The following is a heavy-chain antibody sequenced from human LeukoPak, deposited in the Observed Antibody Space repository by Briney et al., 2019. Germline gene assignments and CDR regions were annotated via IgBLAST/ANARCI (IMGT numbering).Heavy chain of an antibody. Sequence: GGSLRLSCAASGFTFSSYGMHWVRQAPGKGLEWVTFIPYDGSNKYYADSVKGRFTISRDNSENTLYLQMNSLRPEDTAVYYCSKDWRQQLNYWGQGTLVTVSS. CDR3: SKDWRQQLNY. V-gene: IGHV3-30*02. CDR2: IPYDGSNK. CDR1: GFTFSSYG. J-gene: IGHJ4*02. D-gene: IGHD6-13*01.